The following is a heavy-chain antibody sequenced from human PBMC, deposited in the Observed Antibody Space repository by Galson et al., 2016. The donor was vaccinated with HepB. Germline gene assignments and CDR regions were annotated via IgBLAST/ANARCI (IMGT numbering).Heavy chain of an antibody. CDR2: IYSGGST. CDR3: ARLYFGSGGAVDY. V-gene: IGHV3-53*01. CDR1: GFTVSNNY. Sequence: LRLSCAVSGFTVSNNYMSWVRQAPGKGLEWVPLIYSGGSTYYADSVKGRFTISRDNSKNTLYLQMNSLRAEDTAVYYCARLYFGSGGAVDYWGQGTLVTVSS. J-gene: IGHJ4*02. D-gene: IGHD3-10*01.